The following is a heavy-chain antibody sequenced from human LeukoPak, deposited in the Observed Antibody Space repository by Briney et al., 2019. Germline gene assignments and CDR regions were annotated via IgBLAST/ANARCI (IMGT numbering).Heavy chain of an antibody. D-gene: IGHD3-10*01. V-gene: IGHV1-69*13. Sequence: PGASVKVSCKASGGTFSSYAISWVRQAPGQGLEWMGGIIPIFGTANYAQKFQGRVTITADESTSTAYMELSSPRSEDTAVYYCASNVRGVITNWFDPWGQGTLVTVSS. CDR1: GGTFSSYA. CDR3: ASNVRGVITNWFDP. CDR2: IIPIFGTA. J-gene: IGHJ5*02.